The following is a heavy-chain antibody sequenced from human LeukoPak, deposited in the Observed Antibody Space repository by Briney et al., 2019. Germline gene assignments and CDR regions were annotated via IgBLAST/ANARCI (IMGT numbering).Heavy chain of an antibody. CDR3: AKGRLLPDY. CDR1: GFTFSSYA. D-gene: IGHD2-15*01. CDR2: ISYDGSNK. J-gene: IGHJ4*02. V-gene: IGHV3-30-3*01. Sequence: PGRSLRLSCAASGFTFSSYAMHWVRQAPGKGLEWVAVISYDGSNKYYADSVKGRFTISRDNSKNTLYLQMNSLRAEDTAVYYCAKGRLLPDYWGQGTLVTVSS.